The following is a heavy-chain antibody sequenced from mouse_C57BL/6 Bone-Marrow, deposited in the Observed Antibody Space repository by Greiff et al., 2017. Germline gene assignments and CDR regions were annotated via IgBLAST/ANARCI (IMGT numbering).Heavy chain of an antibody. D-gene: IGHD2-1*01. J-gene: IGHJ2*01. CDR3: TTDDYGNYYFDY. V-gene: IGHV14-4*01. CDR1: GFNIKDDY. Sequence: VQLQQSGAELVRPGASVKLSCTASGFNIKDDYMHWVKQRPEQGLEWIGWIDPENGDTEYASKFQGKATITADTSSNTAYLQLSSLTSEDTAVYYCTTDDYGNYYFDYWGQGTTLTVSS. CDR2: IDPENGDT.